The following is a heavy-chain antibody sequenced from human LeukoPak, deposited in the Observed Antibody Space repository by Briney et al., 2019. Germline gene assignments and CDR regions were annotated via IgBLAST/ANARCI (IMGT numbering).Heavy chain of an antibody. D-gene: IGHD3-22*01. J-gene: IGHJ5*02. CDR2: IIPIFGTA. V-gene: IGHV1-69*13. Sequence: SVKVSCKASGGTFSSYAISWVRQAPGQGLECMGGIIPIFGTANYAQKFQGRVTITADESTSTAYMELISLRSEDTAVYYCAVRGYYYHWFDPWGQGTLVTVYS. CDR1: GGTFSSYA. CDR3: AVRGYYYHWFDP.